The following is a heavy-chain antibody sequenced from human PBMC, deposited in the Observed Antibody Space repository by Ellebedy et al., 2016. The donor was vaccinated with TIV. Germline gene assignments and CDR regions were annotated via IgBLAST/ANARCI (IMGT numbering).Heavy chain of an antibody. CDR2: INSDGSST. D-gene: IGHD6-19*01. J-gene: IGHJ6*02. Sequence: GESLKISCAASGFTFSSYWMHWVRQAPGKGLVWVAHINSDGSSTAYADSVKGRFSISRDNAKNSLFLQMNSLRADDTAVYYCARDGSPYSSGWYREDYYGMDVWGQGTTVTVSS. V-gene: IGHV3-74*01. CDR3: ARDGSPYSSGWYREDYYGMDV. CDR1: GFTFSSYW.